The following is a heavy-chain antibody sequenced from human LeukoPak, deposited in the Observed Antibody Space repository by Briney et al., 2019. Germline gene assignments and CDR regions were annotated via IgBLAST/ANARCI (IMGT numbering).Heavy chain of an antibody. V-gene: IGHV1-18*01. CDR3: ARVGIDYGDSDY. CDR1: GYTFSSYG. D-gene: IGHD4-17*01. J-gene: IGHJ4*02. CDR2: ISGYDGNK. Sequence: ASVKVSCKASGYTFSSYGVSWVRQAPGQGLEWMGWISGYDGNKNYTQKVQGRVTMTTDTSTSTAYMELRSLRSDDTAVYYCARVGIDYGDSDYWGQGTLVTVSS.